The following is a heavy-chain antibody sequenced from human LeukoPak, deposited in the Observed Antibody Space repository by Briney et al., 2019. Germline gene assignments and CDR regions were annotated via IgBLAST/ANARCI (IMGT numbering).Heavy chain of an antibody. CDR2: IYYSRST. CDR3: ARDLLSKGLDY. Sequence: SQTLSLTCTVSGGSISSGGYYWSWIPQHPGKGLEWIGYIYYSRSTYYNPSLKSRVTLSVDTSTTQFSLPLSPVTAADTAVYYCARDLLSKGLDYWGQGTLVTVSS. V-gene: IGHV4-31*03. J-gene: IGHJ4*02. CDR1: GGSISSGGYY. D-gene: IGHD2-21*01.